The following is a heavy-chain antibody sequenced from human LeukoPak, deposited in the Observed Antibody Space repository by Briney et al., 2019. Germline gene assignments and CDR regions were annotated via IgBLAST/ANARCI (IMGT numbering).Heavy chain of an antibody. J-gene: IGHJ4*02. CDR3: ARASPYYYDSSGYYYGY. CDR2: IYYSGST. V-gene: IGHV4-30-4*08. CDR1: GGSISSGGYY. Sequence: PSQTLSLTCTVSGGSISSGGYYWSWIRQPPGKGLEWIGYIYYSGSTYYNPSLKSRVTISVDTSKNQFSLKLSSVTAADTAVYYCARASPYYYDSSGYYYGYWGQGTLVTVSS. D-gene: IGHD3-22*01.